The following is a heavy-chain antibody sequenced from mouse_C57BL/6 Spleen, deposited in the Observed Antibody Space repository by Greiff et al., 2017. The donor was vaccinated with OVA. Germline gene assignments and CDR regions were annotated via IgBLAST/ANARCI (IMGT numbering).Heavy chain of an antibody. J-gene: IGHJ3*01. V-gene: IGHV1-69*01. CDR2: IDPSDSYT. D-gene: IGHD2-3*01. CDR3: ARVGYYSWFAY. CDR1: GYTFTSYW. Sequence: QVQLQQPGAELVMPGASVKLSCKASGYTFTSYWMHWVKQRPGQGLEWIGEIDPSDSYTNYNQKFKGKSTLTVDKSSSTAYMQLSSLTSEDSAVDYCARVGYYSWFAYWGQGTLVTVSA.